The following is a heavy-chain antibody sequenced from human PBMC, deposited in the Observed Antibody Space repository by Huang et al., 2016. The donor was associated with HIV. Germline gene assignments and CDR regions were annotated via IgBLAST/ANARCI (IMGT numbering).Heavy chain of an antibody. V-gene: IGHV7-4-1*02. D-gene: IGHD3-9*01. Sequence: QVQLVQSGSELRKPGASVKVSCKASGYTFTTSSLIWVRQAPGQGLEWMGRINTKTGKPTYAQGFTVRFVFSLDTTVNTAYLQISSLNTDDTAKYFCARYRLTGTFLDSWGQGTQVTVSS. J-gene: IGHJ4*02. CDR2: INTKTGKP. CDR1: GYTFTTSS. CDR3: ARYRLTGTFLDS.